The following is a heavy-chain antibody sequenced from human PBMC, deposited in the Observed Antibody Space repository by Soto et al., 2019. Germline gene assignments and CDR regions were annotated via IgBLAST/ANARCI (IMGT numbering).Heavy chain of an antibody. CDR3: ARGFGRSHFDY. CDR2: FHYSGST. Sequence: SETLSLTCTVSGGSISSRDSYWGWIRQPPGKGLEWIGSFHYSGSTYYNPSLKSRVTISVDTSKNQLSLRVTSVTAADTAVYYCARGFGRSHFDYWGQGTMVTVSS. J-gene: IGHJ4*02. CDR1: GGSISSRDSY. D-gene: IGHD3-16*01. V-gene: IGHV4-39*01.